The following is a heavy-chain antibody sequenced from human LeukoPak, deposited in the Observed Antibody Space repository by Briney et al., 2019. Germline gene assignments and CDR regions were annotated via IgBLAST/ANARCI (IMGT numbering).Heavy chain of an antibody. J-gene: IGHJ4*02. V-gene: IGHV3-21*01. CDR1: GFTFSSYS. CDR2: IGSSSSYI. CDR3: ARDLGSVVPLYYFDY. D-gene: IGHD2-2*01. Sequence: PGGSLRLSCAASGFTFSSYSMNWVRQAPGKGLEWVSSIGSSSSYIYYADSVKGRFTISRDNAKNSLYLQMNSLRAEDTAVYYCARDLGSVVPLYYFDYWGQGTLVTVSS.